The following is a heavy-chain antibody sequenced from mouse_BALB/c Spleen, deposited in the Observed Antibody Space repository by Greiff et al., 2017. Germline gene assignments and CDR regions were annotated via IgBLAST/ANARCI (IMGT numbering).Heavy chain of an antibody. J-gene: IGHJ3*01. Sequence: VQLQQSGAELARPGASVKLSCKASGYTFTSYWMQWVKQRPGQGLEWIGAIYPGDGDTRYTQKFKGKATLTADKSSSTAYMQLSSLASEDSAVYYCARSVYGYGAWFAYWGQGTLVTVSA. CDR1: GYTFTSYW. CDR3: ARSVYGYGAWFAY. V-gene: IGHV1-87*01. D-gene: IGHD2-2*01. CDR2: IYPGDGDT.